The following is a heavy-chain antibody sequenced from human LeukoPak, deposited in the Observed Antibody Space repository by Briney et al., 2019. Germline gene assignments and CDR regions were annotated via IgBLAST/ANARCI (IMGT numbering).Heavy chain of an antibody. J-gene: IGHJ4*02. V-gene: IGHV3-48*02. Sequence: PGGSLRLSCAASGFTFSSYSMNWVRQAPGKGLEWVSCISSSSSTIYYADSVKGRFTISRDNAKNSLYLQMNSLRDEDTAVYYCAREYDSGLYYFDYWGQGTLVTVSS. D-gene: IGHD6-19*01. CDR2: ISSSSSTI. CDR3: AREYDSGLYYFDY. CDR1: GFTFSSYS.